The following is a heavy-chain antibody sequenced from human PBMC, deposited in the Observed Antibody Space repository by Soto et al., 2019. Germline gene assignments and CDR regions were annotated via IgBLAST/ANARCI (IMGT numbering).Heavy chain of an antibody. J-gene: IGHJ6*02. D-gene: IGHD2-15*01. CDR2: IYYSGST. CDR1: GASIGSSY. V-gene: IGHV4-59*01. Sequence: SETLSLTSTVLGASIGSSYWSWLRQPQGKGLEWIGYIYYSGSTNYNPSLKSRVTISVDTSKNQFSLKLSSVTAADTAVYYCAREGPYCSGGSCSTDVYYGMDVWGQGTTVT. CDR3: AREGPYCSGGSCSTDVYYGMDV.